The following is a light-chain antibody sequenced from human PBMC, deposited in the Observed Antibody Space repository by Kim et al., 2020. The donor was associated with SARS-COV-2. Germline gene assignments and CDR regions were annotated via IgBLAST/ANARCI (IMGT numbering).Light chain of an antibody. J-gene: IGLJ2*01. CDR3: AAWDDSLNGVV. Sequence: GQSVTISCSGSPSNIGGNMVHCYQQLSGAAPKLLIYDNNRRPSGVPDRFSGSKSGSSASLAISGVQSDDEADYHCAAWDDSLNGVVFGGGTQLTVL. CDR1: PSNIGGNM. CDR2: DNN. V-gene: IGLV1-44*01.